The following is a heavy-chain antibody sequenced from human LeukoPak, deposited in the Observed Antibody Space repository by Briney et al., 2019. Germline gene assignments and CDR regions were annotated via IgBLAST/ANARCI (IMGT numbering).Heavy chain of an antibody. Sequence: GASVKVSCKASGYTFTSYYMHWVRQAPGQGLEWMGIINPSGGSTSYAQKFQGRVTMTRDTSTSTVYMELSSLRSEDTAVYYCVGSVADTYDAFDIWGQGTMVTVSS. J-gene: IGHJ3*02. CDR3: VGSVADTYDAFDI. V-gene: IGHV1-46*01. D-gene: IGHD6-19*01. CDR1: GYTFTSYY. CDR2: INPSGGST.